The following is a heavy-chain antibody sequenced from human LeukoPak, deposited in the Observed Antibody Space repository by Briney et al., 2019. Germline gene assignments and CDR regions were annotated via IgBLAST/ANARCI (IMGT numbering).Heavy chain of an antibody. CDR2: IYYSGST. CDR3: AAQYSSSSAPFY. J-gene: IGHJ4*02. D-gene: IGHD6-6*01. Sequence: SETLSLTCTVSGGSVSSGSYYWSWIRQPPGKGLEWIGYIYYSGSTNYNPSLKSRVTISVDTSKNQFLLKLSSVTAADTAVYYCAAQYSSSSAPFYWGQGTLVPVSS. CDR1: GGSVSSGSYY. V-gene: IGHV4-61*01.